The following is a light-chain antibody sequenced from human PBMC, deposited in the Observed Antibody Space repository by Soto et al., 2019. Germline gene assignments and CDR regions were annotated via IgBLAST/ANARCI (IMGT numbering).Light chain of an antibody. CDR1: QSVSSNY. J-gene: IGKJ2*01. CDR3: QQYGRSPMFT. V-gene: IGKV3-20*01. CDR2: GAS. Sequence: EIVLTQSPGTLSLSPGERATLSCRASQSVSSNYLACYQQQPGQAPRLLIYGASRGAAGIPDRFSGSGSGTDFTLTISRLEPEDFAVYFCQQYGRSPMFTFGQGTKLEIK.